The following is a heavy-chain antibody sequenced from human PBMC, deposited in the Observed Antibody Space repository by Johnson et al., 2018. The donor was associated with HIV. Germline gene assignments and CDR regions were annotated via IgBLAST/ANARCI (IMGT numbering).Heavy chain of an antibody. CDR1: VFTFSSYT. Sequence: VQLVESGGGVVQPGRSLRLSCAASVFTFSSYTMYWVRQAPGKGLEWVSVIYSGGSTFYADSVKGRFTISRDNSKNTLYLQMNSLRTEDTAVYYCARDVREYSSSFDAFDIWGQGTMVTVSS. V-gene: IGHV3-66*01. D-gene: IGHD6-6*01. J-gene: IGHJ3*02. CDR3: ARDVREYSSSFDAFDI. CDR2: IYSGGST.